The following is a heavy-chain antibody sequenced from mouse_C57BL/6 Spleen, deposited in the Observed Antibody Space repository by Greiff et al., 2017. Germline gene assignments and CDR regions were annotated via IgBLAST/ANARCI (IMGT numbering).Heavy chain of an antibody. Sequence: EVQLQQSGPELVKPGASVKISCKASGYTFTDYYMNWVKQSHGKSLEWIGDINPNNGGTSYNQKFKGKATLTVDKSSSTAYMELRSLTSEDTAVYYCARGITTAPFAYWGQGTLVTVSA. CDR1: GYTFTDYY. J-gene: IGHJ3*01. V-gene: IGHV1-26*01. CDR3: ARGITTAPFAY. D-gene: IGHD1-2*01. CDR2: INPNNGGT.